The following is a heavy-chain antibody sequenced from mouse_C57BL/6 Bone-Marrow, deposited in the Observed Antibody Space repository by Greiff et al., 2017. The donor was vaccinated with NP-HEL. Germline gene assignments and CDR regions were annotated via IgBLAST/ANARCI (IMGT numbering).Heavy chain of an antibody. D-gene: IGHD3-3*01. J-gene: IGHJ2*01. CDR2: ISSGGSYT. CDR1: GFTFSSYG. Sequence: DVHLVESGGDLVKPGGSLKLSCAASGFTFSSYGMSWVRQTPDKRLEWVATISSGGSYTYYPDSVKGRFTISRDNAKNTLYLQMSSLKSEDTAMYYCARPGAGGPFDYWGQGTTLTVSS. V-gene: IGHV5-6*01. CDR3: ARPGAGGPFDY.